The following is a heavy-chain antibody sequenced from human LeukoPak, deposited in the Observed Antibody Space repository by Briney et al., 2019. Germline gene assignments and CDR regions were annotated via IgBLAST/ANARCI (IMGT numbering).Heavy chain of an antibody. CDR2: ISAYNGNT. CDR1: GYTFTSYG. Sequence: PWPSVKVSCKASGYTFTSYGISWVRQAPGQGLEWMGWISAYNGNTNYAQKLQGRVTMTTDTSTSTAYMELRSLRSDDTAVYYCARDFGYIDYGDYVDFDYWGQRTQVTVSS. D-gene: IGHD4-17*01. CDR3: ARDFGYIDYGDYVDFDY. V-gene: IGHV1-18*01. J-gene: IGHJ4*02.